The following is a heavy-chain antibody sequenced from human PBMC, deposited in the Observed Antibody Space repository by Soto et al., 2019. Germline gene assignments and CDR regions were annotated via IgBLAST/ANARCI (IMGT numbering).Heavy chain of an antibody. J-gene: IGHJ5*02. V-gene: IGHV3-23*01. CDR1: GFTFSSYA. D-gene: IGHD5-18*01. Sequence: GGSLRLSCAASGFTFSSYAMSWVRQAPGKGLEWVSAISGSGGSTYYADSVKGRFTISRDNSKNTLYRQMNSLRAEDTAVYYCAKVIQLWPTNWFDPWGQGTLVTVSS. CDR2: ISGSGGST. CDR3: AKVIQLWPTNWFDP.